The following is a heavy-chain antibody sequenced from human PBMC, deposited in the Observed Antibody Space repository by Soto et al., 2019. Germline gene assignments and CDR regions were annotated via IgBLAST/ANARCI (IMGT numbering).Heavy chain of an antibody. Sequence: GGSLRLSCAASGFTFSSYGIHWVRQAPGKGLEWVAVVSYDGSNQQYGDSVKGRFTISRDNSKNTLYLQMNSLRVEDTAVYYCARDSSVYVWGSDRVNWFDPWGQGTLVTVSS. CDR2: VSYDGSNQ. V-gene: IGHV3-33*01. J-gene: IGHJ5*02. CDR1: GFTFSSYG. D-gene: IGHD3-16*02. CDR3: ARDSSVYVWGSDRVNWFDP.